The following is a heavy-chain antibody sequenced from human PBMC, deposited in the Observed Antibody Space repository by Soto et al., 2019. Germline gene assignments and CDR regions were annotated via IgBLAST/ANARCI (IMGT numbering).Heavy chain of an antibody. CDR3: SRDSKLYRSGGRCIYSYSMHA. V-gene: IGHV4-59*01. CDR1: GGSISSYD. Sequence: SETLSLTCTVSGGSISSYDCSWIRQPPWKGLEWIGYIYYSGITNYNPSLKSRVTISVDTSKNQFSLKLSSVTAADTAVYYCSRDSKLYRSGGRCIYSYSMHAWGQGTT. J-gene: IGHJ6*02. D-gene: IGHD2-15*01. CDR2: IYYSGIT.